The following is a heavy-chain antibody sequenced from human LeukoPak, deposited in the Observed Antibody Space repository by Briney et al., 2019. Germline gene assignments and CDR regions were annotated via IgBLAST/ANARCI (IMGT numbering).Heavy chain of an antibody. Sequence: GGSLRLSSAASGFNFDDYAMHWVRQAPGKGVEWVSLISGDGDNIYYADSVKGRFTISRDNSEDSLYLQMNSLGTEDTAIYYCAKDYDRTGYYFDYWGQGTLVTVSS. CDR3: AKDYDRTGYYFDY. CDR2: ISGDGDNI. V-gene: IGHV3-43*02. J-gene: IGHJ4*02. D-gene: IGHD3-22*01. CDR1: GFNFDDYA.